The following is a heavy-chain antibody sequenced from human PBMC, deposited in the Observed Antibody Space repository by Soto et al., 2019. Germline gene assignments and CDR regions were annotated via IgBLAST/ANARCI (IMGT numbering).Heavy chain of an antibody. CDR2: INPSNEIT. V-gene: IGHV1-2*02. Sequence: QVYLLQSGAEVKKVGASVKVSCKTSGYTFSAYYVHWARRTPGRGFQWLGWINPSNEITTFSEFFKGRITMTRDTSINTVRMELNMLTSDDTAVYYCMRGGWGDSPIDYWGQGTQVTVSS. CDR3: MRGGWGDSPIDY. D-gene: IGHD1-26*01. CDR1: GYTFSAYY. J-gene: IGHJ4*02.